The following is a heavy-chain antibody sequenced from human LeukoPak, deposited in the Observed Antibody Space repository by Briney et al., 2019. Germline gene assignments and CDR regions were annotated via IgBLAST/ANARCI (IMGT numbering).Heavy chain of an antibody. D-gene: IGHD3-10*01. CDR3: ARAPRWVVRGYYYYMDV. Sequence: ASVKVSCKASGYTFTSYGISWVRQAPGQGLEWMGWISAYNGNTNYAQKLQGRVTMTTDTSTSTAYMELRSLRSDHTAVYYCARAPRWVVRGYYYYMDVWGKGTTVTVSS. V-gene: IGHV1-18*01. CDR2: ISAYNGNT. J-gene: IGHJ6*03. CDR1: GYTFTSYG.